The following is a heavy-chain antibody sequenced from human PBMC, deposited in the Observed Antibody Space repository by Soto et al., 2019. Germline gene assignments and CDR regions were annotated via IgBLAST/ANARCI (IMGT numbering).Heavy chain of an antibody. J-gene: IGHJ3*01. CDR2: ISGSGGDT. CDR3: TRDPNGDHIGAFDF. Sequence: EVQVLESGGGLVQPGGSLRLSCSTSEFTFSAYAMTWVRQPPGEGLEWVASISGSGGDTSYADSVKGRFSIFRDNSKNTLYLRKYSLRVEDTAVYYCTRDPNGDHIGAFDFWGQGILVTVSS. D-gene: IGHD4-17*01. CDR1: EFTFSAYA. V-gene: IGHV3-23*01.